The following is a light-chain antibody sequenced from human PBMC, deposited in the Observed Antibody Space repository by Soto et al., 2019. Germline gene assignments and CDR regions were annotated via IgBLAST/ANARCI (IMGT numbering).Light chain of an antibody. J-gene: IGKJ4*01. CDR2: AAS. CDR3: QQSYSSPLT. V-gene: IGKV1-39*01. Sequence: DIQMTQSPSSLSASVGDRVTITCRASQTISNYLNWYQQKPGKAPKLLIYAASTLQSGVPSRFSGSESGTDSTLTIRSLQPEDFATYYCQQSYSSPLTFGGGTKV. CDR1: QTISNY.